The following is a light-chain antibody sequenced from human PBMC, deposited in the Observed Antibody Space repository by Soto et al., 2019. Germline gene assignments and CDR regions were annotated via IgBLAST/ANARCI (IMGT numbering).Light chain of an antibody. J-gene: IGKJ1*01. Sequence: SQSVSSNLAWYQQKPGQAPRLLIYGASTRATGIPARFSGSGSGTEYTLGLGSLQYADFAVYYCQQYNNWPPWTFGQGDKVDIK. CDR3: QQYNNWPPWT. CDR1: QSVSSN. V-gene: IGKV3-15*01. CDR2: GAS.